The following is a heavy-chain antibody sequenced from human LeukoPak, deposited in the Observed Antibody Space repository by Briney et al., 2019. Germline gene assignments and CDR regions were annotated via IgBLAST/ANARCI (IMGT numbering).Heavy chain of an antibody. CDR2: ISSGSSAK. CDR1: GFTFSSYS. D-gene: IGHD3-16*01. J-gene: IGHJ4*02. Sequence: GGSLRLSWAASGFTFSSYSMNWVRQAPGKGLEWVSYISSGSSAKYYADSVKGRFTISRDNAKNSLYLQMNSLRAEDTAVYYCARVNGGASHRYFYYWGQGTLVPVSS. CDR3: ARVNGGASHRYFYY. V-gene: IGHV3-48*04.